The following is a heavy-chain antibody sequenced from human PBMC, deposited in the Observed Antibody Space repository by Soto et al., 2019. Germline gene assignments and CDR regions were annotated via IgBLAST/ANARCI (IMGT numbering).Heavy chain of an antibody. V-gene: IGHV1-2*02. D-gene: IGHD3-22*01. Sequence: GASVKVSCKASGYTFTGYYMHWVRQAPGQGLEWMGWINPNSGGTNYAQKFQGRVTMTRDTSISTAYMELSRLRSDDTAVYYCARGEGYYDSSGPFDYWGQGTLVTVSS. CDR3: ARGEGYYDSSGPFDY. CDR2: INPNSGGT. J-gene: IGHJ4*02. CDR1: GYTFTGYY.